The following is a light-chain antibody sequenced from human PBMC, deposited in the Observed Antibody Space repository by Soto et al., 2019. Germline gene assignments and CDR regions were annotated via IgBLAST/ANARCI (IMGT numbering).Light chain of an antibody. Sequence: VSWXXXXXXXAXXXMIYEVTKRPSGVPNRFSXSKSXNTASLTVSXXQAEDEADYYCTSYAGRNTWVFGGGTKLTVL. V-gene: IGLV2-8*01. CDR2: EVT. J-gene: IGLJ3*02. CDR3: TSYAGRNTWV.